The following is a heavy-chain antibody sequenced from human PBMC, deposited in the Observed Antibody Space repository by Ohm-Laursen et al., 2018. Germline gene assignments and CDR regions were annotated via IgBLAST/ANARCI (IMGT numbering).Heavy chain of an antibody. Sequence: GTLSLTCTVSGGSISGYYWSWIRQPPGKGLEWIAYVYYSGSTSYNPSLKSRVTISVDTSKNQFSLSLRSATAADTAVYYCARSHGGNYLIDAFDIWGQGTMVTVSS. D-gene: IGHD4/OR15-4a*01. CDR2: VYYSGST. V-gene: IGHV4-59*08. CDR3: ARSHGGNYLIDAFDI. J-gene: IGHJ3*02. CDR1: GGSISGYY.